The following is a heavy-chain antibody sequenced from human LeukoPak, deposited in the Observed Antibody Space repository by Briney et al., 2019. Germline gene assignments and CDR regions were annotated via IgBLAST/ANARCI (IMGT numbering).Heavy chain of an antibody. J-gene: IGHJ4*02. CDR3: ARDWSGSFDY. CDR2: LIPIFGTA. V-gene: IGHV1-69*13. Sequence: SVKVSCKASGRTFSSYAISWVRQAPGQALEWMGGLIPIFGTANYAQKFQGRVTITADESTSTAHMELSSLRSDDTAVYYCARDWSGSFDYWGQGTLVTVSS. CDR1: GRTFSSYA. D-gene: IGHD3-3*01.